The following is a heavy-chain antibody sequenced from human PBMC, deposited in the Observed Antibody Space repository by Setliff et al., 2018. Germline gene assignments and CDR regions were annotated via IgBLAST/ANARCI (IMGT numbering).Heavy chain of an antibody. J-gene: IGHJ6*03. CDR3: ARGRMPHYYMDV. D-gene: IGHD2-2*01. CDR1: GDSISSRTYY. V-gene: IGHV4-61*09. CDR2: IYTSWST. Sequence: PSETLSLTCTVSGDSISSRTYYWSWIRQPAGKGLEWIGHIYTSWSTISNPSLKSRVTISLDTSKNQFSLKLSSVTAADTAVYYCARGRMPHYYMDVWGKGTTVTVSS.